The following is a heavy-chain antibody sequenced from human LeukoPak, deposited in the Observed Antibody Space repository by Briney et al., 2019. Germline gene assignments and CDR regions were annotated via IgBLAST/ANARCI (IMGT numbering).Heavy chain of an antibody. CDR1: GFTFSAYW. D-gene: IGHD6-19*01. CDR2: IIVGGDVK. CDR3: ARVGKNGWDFDH. J-gene: IGHJ4*02. V-gene: IGHV3-7*01. Sequence: GGSLTLSCAASGFTFSAYWMTWVRQAPGKGLALVANIIVGGDVKSYVDSVQGRFTTSRDNTKNSLYLQMPSLRADEQTVEYCARVGKNGWDFDHWGQGTLVTVSS.